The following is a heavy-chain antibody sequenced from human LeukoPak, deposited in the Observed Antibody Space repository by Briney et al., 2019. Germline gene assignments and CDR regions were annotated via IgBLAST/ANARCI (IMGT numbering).Heavy chain of an antibody. CDR2: IWYDGSNK. V-gene: IGHV3-33*01. CDR1: GFTFSSYG. D-gene: IGHD6-19*01. J-gene: IGHJ3*02. Sequence: GGSLRLSCAASGFTFSSYGMHWVRQAPGKGLEWVAVIWYDGSNKYYADSVKGRFTISRDNSKNTLYLQMNSLRAEDTAVYYCARGIAVAAPGPAFDIWGQGTMVTVPS. CDR3: ARGIAVAAPGPAFDI.